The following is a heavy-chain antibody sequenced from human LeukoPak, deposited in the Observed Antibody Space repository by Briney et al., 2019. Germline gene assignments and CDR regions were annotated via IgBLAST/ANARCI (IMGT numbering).Heavy chain of an antibody. V-gene: IGHV4-59*01. J-gene: IGHJ3*02. CDR3: ARDRRVRNRLVAFDI. CDR1: GGSISSYY. Sequence: PSETLSLTCTASGGSISSYYWSWIRQPPGKGLEWIGYIYYSGSTNYNPSLKSRVTISVDTSKNQFSLKLSSVTAADTAVYYCARDRRVRNRLVAFDIWGQGTMVTVSS. CDR2: IYYSGST. D-gene: IGHD1-14*01.